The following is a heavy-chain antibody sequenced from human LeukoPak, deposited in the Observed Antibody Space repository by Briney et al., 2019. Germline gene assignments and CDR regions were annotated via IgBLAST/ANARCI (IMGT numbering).Heavy chain of an antibody. J-gene: IGHJ4*01. D-gene: IGHD3-9*01. CDR1: GFTFSGYA. Sequence: PGGSLRLSCADSGFTFSGYAISWVRQAPGKGLEWVSGFSDSGGSTYYTDSVKGRFTISRDNSRNTLFLQMNSLRAEDSAVYYCAKDSQGGLTGTRVLWGDGTLVTVSS. V-gene: IGHV3-23*01. CDR3: AKDSQGGLTGTRVL. CDR2: FSDSGGST.